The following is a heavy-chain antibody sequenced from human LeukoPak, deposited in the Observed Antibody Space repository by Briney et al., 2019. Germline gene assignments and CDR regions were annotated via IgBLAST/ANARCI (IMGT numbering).Heavy chain of an antibody. CDR3: ARVSDYYGSGSYYYYYYGMDV. D-gene: IGHD3-10*01. Sequence: SVKVSCKASGGTFSSYAISWVRQAPGQGLEWMGGIIPIFGTANYAQKFQGRVTITADESTSTAYMELSSLRSEDTAVHYCARVSDYYGSGSYYYYYYGMDVWGQGTTVTVSS. CDR2: IIPIFGTA. CDR1: GGTFSSYA. J-gene: IGHJ6*02. V-gene: IGHV1-69*13.